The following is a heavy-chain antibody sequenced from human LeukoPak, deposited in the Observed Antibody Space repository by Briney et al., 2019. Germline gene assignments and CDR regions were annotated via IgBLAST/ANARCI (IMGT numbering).Heavy chain of an antibody. CDR1: GESLSGYY. CDR3: ASGRAYSNSLWYYYMDV. J-gene: IGHJ6*03. D-gene: IGHD2-2*01. V-gene: IGHV4-34*01. CDR2: INHSGTT. Sequence: SETLSLTCAVYGESLSGYYWSWIRQPPGKGLEWIAEINHSGTTNYNASLNSRVTISLDTSKNQFSLKLTSVTAADTAVYYCASGRAYSNSLWYYYMDVWGKGTTVTVSS.